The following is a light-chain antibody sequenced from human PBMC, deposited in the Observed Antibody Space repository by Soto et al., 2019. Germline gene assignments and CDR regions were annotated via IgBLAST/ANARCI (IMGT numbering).Light chain of an antibody. CDR2: QVT. CDR1: GSDIAGYNY. CDR3: SSFTSTTSPYV. V-gene: IGLV2-14*01. Sequence: QSVLAQPAPVSGSPGQSITISCTGTGSDIAGYNYVSWFQQHPGKAPKLMMYQVTIRPSGVSNRFSGAKSGNTASLTISGLQAEDEAEYYCSSFTSTTSPYVFGTGTKV. J-gene: IGLJ1*01.